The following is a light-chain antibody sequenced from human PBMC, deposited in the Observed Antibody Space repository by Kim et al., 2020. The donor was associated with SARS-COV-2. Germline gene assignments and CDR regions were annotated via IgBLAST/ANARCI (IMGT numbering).Light chain of an antibody. CDR2: GNS. CDR3: QSIDKTLNGYV. CDR1: SSNIGTGYD. V-gene: IGLV1-40*01. Sequence: QSVTISCTGSSSNIGTGYDVHWYQQLPGTAPKVLIYGNSNRPSGVPDRFSGSKSGTSASLAITGLQAEDEADYYCQSIDKTLNGYVFGTGTKVTVL. J-gene: IGLJ1*01.